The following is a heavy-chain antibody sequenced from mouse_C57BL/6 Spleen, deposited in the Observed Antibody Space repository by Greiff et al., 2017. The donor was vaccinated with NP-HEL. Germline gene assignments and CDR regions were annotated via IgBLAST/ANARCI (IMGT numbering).Heavy chain of an antibody. CDR2: IYPGDGDT. CDR1: GYAFSSSW. J-gene: IGHJ1*03. Sequence: QVQLQQSGPELVKPGASVKISCKASGYAFSSSWMNWVKQRPGKGLEWIGRIYPGDGDTNYNGKFKGKATLTADKSSSTAYMQLSSLTSEDSAVYFCAREGWYDRDWYFDVWGTGTTVTVSS. CDR3: AREGWYDRDWYFDV. V-gene: IGHV1-82*01. D-gene: IGHD2-14*01.